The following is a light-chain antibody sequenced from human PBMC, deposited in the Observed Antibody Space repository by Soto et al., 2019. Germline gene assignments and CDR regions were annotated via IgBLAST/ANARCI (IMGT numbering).Light chain of an antibody. J-gene: IGKJ4*01. V-gene: IGKV1-39*01. CDR1: QSISSY. Sequence: DIQMTQSPSSLSASVGDRVTITCRASQSISSYLNWYQQKPAKAPRLLIYAASSVQSGVPSRFSGSGSGTDFALTISSLQPEDFATYYCQQSYSTPPTFGGGTKVEIK. CDR3: QQSYSTPPT. CDR2: AAS.